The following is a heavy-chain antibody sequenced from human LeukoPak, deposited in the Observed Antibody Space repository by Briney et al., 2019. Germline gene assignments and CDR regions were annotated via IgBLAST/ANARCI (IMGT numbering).Heavy chain of an antibody. D-gene: IGHD5-12*01. Sequence: ASVKVSCKASGYTFTGYYMHWVRQAPGQGLEWMGWINLKSGGTNYAGKFQGRVTMTRDTTTSTAYMDLSRLRSVDTAVYYCARLSGYDWESFYDYWGQGTLVTVSS. V-gene: IGHV1-2*02. CDR1: GYTFTGYY. CDR3: ARLSGYDWESFYDY. J-gene: IGHJ4*02. CDR2: INLKSGGT.